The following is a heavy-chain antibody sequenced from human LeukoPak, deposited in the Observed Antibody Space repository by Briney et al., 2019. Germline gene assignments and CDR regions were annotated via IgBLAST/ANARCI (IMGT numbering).Heavy chain of an antibody. CDR3: AKDSTIAADAFDI. V-gene: IGHV3-30*18. J-gene: IGHJ3*02. CDR1: GFTFSSYG. Sequence: GRSLRLSCAASGFTFSSYGMHWVRQAPGKGLEWVAVISYDGSNKYYADSVKGRFTISRDNSKNTLYLQMNSLRAEDTAVYYCAKDSTIAADAFDIWGQGTMVTVSS. CDR2: ISYDGSNK. D-gene: IGHD6-13*01.